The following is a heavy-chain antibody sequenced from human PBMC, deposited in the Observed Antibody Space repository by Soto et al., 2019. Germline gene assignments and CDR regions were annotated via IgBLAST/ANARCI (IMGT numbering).Heavy chain of an antibody. J-gene: IGHJ4*02. V-gene: IGHV1-3*01. CDR1: GYTFTSYA. Sequence: QVQLVQSGAEVKKPGASVEVSCKASGYTFTSYAMHWVRQAPGQRLEWMGWINAGNGNTKYSQKFQGRVTITRDTSASTAYMELSSLRSEDTAVYSCASRRAPLYFDYWGQGTLVTVSS. CDR2: INAGNGNT. CDR3: ASRRAPLYFDY.